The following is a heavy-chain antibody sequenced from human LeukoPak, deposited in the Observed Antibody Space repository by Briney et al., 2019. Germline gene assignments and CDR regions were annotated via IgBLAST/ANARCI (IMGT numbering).Heavy chain of an antibody. CDR1: GGTFSSYA. D-gene: IGHD5-18*01. CDR3: ARDRRRGYSYGYDDY. CDR2: IIPIFGTA. V-gene: IGHV1-69*05. J-gene: IGHJ4*02. Sequence: VASVRVSCKASGGTFSSYAISWVRQAPGQGLEWMGRIIPIFGTANYAQKFQGRVTITTDESTSTAYMELRSLRSDDTAVYYCARDRRRGYSYGYDDYWGQGTLVTVSS.